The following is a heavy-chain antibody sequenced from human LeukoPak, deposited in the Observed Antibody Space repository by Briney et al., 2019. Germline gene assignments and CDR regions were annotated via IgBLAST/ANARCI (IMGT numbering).Heavy chain of an antibody. Sequence: PSQTLALTCTVSGGSISSGGYYWSWIRQHPGKGLEWLGYIYYGEGTHYNPSLKSRLTIAEDTSKNQVSLKLSSLAAADTAVYYCARGADHTNYLGGQGTLVTVSS. CDR1: GGSISSGGYY. CDR2: IYYGEGT. V-gene: IGHV4-31*03. J-gene: IGHJ4*02. CDR3: ARGADHTNYL. D-gene: IGHD1-7*01.